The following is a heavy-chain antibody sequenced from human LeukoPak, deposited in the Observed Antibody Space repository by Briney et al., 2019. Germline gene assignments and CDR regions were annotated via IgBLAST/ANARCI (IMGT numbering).Heavy chain of an antibody. CDR2: INHSGST. Sequence: SETLSLTCAVYGGSSSGYYWSWIRQPPGKGLEWIGEINHSGSTNYNPSLKSRVTISVDTSKNQFSLKLSSVTAADTAVYYCARALPGRYYYYMDVWGKGTTVTVSS. V-gene: IGHV4-34*01. J-gene: IGHJ6*03. CDR1: GGSSSGYY. D-gene: IGHD3-10*01. CDR3: ARALPGRYYYYMDV.